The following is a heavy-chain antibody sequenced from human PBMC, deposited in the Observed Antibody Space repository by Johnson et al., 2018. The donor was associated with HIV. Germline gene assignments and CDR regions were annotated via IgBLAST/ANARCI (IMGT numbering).Heavy chain of an antibody. Sequence: QVQLVESGGGLVQPGGSLRLSCVASGFTFSSYWMHWVRQGPGKGLEWVAVISYDGSNKHYADSVKGRFTISRDNSKNTLYLQMNSLRAEDTAVYYCARDGPWLQSQRDAFDVWGRGTMVTVSS. CDR1: GFTFSSYW. D-gene: IGHD5-24*01. J-gene: IGHJ3*01. V-gene: IGHV3-30*03. CDR3: ARDGPWLQSQRDAFDV. CDR2: ISYDGSNK.